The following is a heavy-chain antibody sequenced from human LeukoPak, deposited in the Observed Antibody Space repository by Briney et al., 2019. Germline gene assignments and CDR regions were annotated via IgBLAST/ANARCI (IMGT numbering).Heavy chain of an antibody. CDR2: IWYDGSNK. CDR1: GFTFSSCG. Sequence: PGRSLRLSCAASGFTFSSCGMHWVRQAPGKGLEWVAVIWYDGSNKYYADSVKGRFTISRDNSKNTLYLQMNSLRAEDTAVYYCARGLGYCSGGSCENWFDPWGQGTLVTASS. V-gene: IGHV3-33*01. D-gene: IGHD2-15*01. J-gene: IGHJ5*02. CDR3: ARGLGYCSGGSCENWFDP.